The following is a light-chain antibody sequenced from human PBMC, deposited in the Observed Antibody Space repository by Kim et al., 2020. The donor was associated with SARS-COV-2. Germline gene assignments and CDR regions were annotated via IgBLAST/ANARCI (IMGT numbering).Light chain of an antibody. CDR3: LLYYGGAYV. CDR2: GTS. Sequence: PGGTVTLTCASSTGAVTSASYPTWFQQRPAQAPRSLIYGTSNKHSWTPARFSGSLLGGKAALTLSGVQPEDEAEYYCLLYYGGAYVFGTGTQLTVL. J-gene: IGLJ1*01. CDR1: TGAVTSASY. V-gene: IGLV7-43*01.